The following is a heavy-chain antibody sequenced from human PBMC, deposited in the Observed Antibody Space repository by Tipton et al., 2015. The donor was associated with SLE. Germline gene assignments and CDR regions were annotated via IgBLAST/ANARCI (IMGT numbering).Heavy chain of an antibody. CDR3: ARVYRPDWYFDL. D-gene: IGHD5/OR15-5a*01. V-gene: IGHV4-61*02. Sequence: TLSLTCTVSGASISSGNYYWTWIRQPAGKGLDWIGRIHSIRRTNYNPSLKSRVTISVDTSKNQFSLKLSSVTAADTAVYYCARVYRPDWYFDLWGRGTLVTVCS. J-gene: IGHJ2*01. CDR1: GASISSGNYY. CDR2: IHSIRRT.